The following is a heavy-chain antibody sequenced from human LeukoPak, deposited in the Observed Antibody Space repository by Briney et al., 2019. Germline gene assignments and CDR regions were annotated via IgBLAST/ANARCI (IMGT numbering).Heavy chain of an antibody. CDR1: GFSFSRYW. J-gene: IGHJ6*02. Sequence: GGSLRLSCTASGFSFSRYWLSWVRQAPGKGLEWVANIKFDGNEKYYVDSVKGRFTISRDNAKNSLYLQMNSLRAEDTALYYCAKDMGPGYMAHAYYYYYYGMDVWGQGTTVTVSS. CDR3: AKDMGPGYMAHAYYYYYYGMDV. D-gene: IGHD5-18*01. V-gene: IGHV3-7*03. CDR2: IKFDGNEK.